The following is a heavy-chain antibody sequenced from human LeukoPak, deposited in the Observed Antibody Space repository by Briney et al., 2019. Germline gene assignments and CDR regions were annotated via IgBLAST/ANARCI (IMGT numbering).Heavy chain of an antibody. J-gene: IGHJ6*02. CDR2: IIPIFGTA. Sequence: GSSVKVSCKASGGTFSSYAISWVRQAPGQGLEWMGGIIPIFGTANYAQKFQGRVTITAEESTSTAYMELSSLRSEDTAVYYCARGGAILSRHYYGMDVWGQGTTVTVSS. CDR1: GGTFSSYA. V-gene: IGHV1-69*01. CDR3: ARGGAILSRHYYGMDV. D-gene: IGHD3-3*02.